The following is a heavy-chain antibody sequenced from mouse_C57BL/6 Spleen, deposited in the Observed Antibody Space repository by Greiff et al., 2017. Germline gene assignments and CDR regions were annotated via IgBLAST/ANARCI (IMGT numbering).Heavy chain of an antibody. CDR2: IYPGSGRT. J-gene: IGHJ2*01. D-gene: IGHD2-13*01. Sequence: VQLQQPGADLVKPGASVKMSCKASGYTFTSYWITWVKQRPGQGLEWIGVIYPGSGRTYYTEKFKSKATLTVDTSSSTAYMQLSSLASADTDVYSCERRDYDDEGYWGQGTTLTVSS. CDR1: GYTFTSYW. CDR3: ERRDYDDEGY. V-gene: IGHV1-55*01.